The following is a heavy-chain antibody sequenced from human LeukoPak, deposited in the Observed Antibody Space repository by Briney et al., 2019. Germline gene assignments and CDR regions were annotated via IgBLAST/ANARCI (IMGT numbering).Heavy chain of an antibody. Sequence: GGSLRLSCAASGFTFSDYYMSWIRQAPGKGLEWASYISSSGSTIYYADSVKGRFTISRDNAKNSLYLQMNSLRAEDTAVYYCAREYRELLWFGELLSLRYYYGMDVWGQGTTVTVSS. V-gene: IGHV3-11*01. D-gene: IGHD3-10*01. CDR2: ISSSGSTI. J-gene: IGHJ6*02. CDR3: AREYRELLWFGELLSLRYYYGMDV. CDR1: GFTFSDYY.